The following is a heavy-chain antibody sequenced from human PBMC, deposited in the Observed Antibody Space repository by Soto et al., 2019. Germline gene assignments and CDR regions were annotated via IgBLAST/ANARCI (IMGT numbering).Heavy chain of an antibody. D-gene: IGHD5-18*01. CDR2: ISYGGST. J-gene: IGHJ4*02. Sequence: QVQLQESGPGLVKPSQTLSLTCTVSGGSINSAAYCWSWIRQHPGKGLDWIGCISYGGSTSYNPSLKSRVTISVDTSKNQFALKLTSVTAADTAVYYCSRGILVWGQGALITVSS. CDR1: GGSINSAAYC. V-gene: IGHV4-31*03. CDR3: SRGILV.